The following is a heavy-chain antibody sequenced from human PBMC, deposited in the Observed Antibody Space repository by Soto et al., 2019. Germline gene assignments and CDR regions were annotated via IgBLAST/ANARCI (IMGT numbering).Heavy chain of an antibody. V-gene: IGHV3-48*01. CDR3: ARDSKPGYDFRRGSKLHWFDP. D-gene: IGHD3-3*01. CDR2: ISSSSSTI. Sequence: GASLRLSCAASGFTFSSYSMNWVRQAPGKGLEWVSYISSSSSTIYYADSVKGRFTISRDNAKNSLYLQMNSLRAEDTAVYYCARDSKPGYDFRRGSKLHWFDPWGQGTLVTVSS. J-gene: IGHJ5*02. CDR1: GFTFSSYS.